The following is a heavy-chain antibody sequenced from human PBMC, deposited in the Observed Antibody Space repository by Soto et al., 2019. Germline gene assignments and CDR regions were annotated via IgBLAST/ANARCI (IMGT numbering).Heavy chain of an antibody. CDR2: IWYDGRNK. J-gene: IGHJ4*02. V-gene: IGHV3-33*01. CDR1: GFTFSSYG. CDR3: ARDSTYDYGDYGPAY. Sequence: QVQLVESGGGVVQPGRSLRLSCAASGFTFSSYGMHWVRQAPGKGLEWVAVIWYDGRNKYYADSVKGRFTISRDNSKNTLYLQMNSLRAEDTAVYYCARDSTYDYGDYGPAYWGQGTLVTVSS. D-gene: IGHD4-17*01.